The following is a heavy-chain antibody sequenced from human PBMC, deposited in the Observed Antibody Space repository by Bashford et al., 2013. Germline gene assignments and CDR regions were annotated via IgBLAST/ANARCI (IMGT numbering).Heavy chain of an antibody. V-gene: IGHV1-2*02. CDR2: INPNSGGT. D-gene: IGHD2-15*01. Sequence: WVRQAPGQGLEWMGWINPNSGGTNYAQKFQGRVTMTRDTSISTAYMELSRLRSDDTAVYYCARVGSLDAFDIVGPRDHGHRLL. CDR3: ARVGSLDAFDI. J-gene: IGHJ3*02.